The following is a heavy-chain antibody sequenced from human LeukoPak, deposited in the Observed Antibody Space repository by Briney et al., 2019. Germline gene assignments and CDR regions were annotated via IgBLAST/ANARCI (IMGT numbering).Heavy chain of an antibody. D-gene: IGHD3-10*01. Sequence: GGSLRLSCAASGFTFSSYAMSWVRQAPGKGLEWVSAISGSGGSTYYADSVKGRFTISRDNSKNTLYLQMNSLRAEDTAVYYCTTSWPKVREGDQWGQGTLVTVSS. V-gene: IGHV3-23*01. CDR3: TTSWPKVREGDQ. CDR2: ISGSGGST. J-gene: IGHJ4*02. CDR1: GFTFSSYA.